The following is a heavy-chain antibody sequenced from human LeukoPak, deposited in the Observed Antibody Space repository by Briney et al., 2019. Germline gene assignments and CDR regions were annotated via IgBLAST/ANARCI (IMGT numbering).Heavy chain of an antibody. V-gene: IGHV3-30*02. CDR3: ATSTGNNSGDRALALPPSPID. CDR2: IRFDGTEK. Sequence: GGSLRLSCAASGFVFRTYDMHWVRQPPGKGLEGVGFIRFDGTEKHYSDSVEGRFTLSRDNAKNSLYLQMHSLRAEDTAVYYCATSTGNNSGDRALALPPSPIDWGQRTLVTASS. J-gene: IGHJ4*02. CDR1: GFVFRTYD. D-gene: IGHD2-21*02.